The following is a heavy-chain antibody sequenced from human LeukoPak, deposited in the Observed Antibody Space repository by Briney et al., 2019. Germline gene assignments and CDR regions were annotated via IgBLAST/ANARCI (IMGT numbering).Heavy chain of an antibody. D-gene: IGHD6-19*01. Sequence: VASVKVSCKASGYTFTSYYIHWLRQAPGQGLEWMGIINPSGGSTNYAQKFQGRVTMTRDMSRSTVYMELSSLRSEDTAVYYCARDGVAGVYYFDYWGQGTLVTVSS. CDR3: ARDGVAGVYYFDY. J-gene: IGHJ4*02. CDR1: GYTFTSYY. CDR2: INPSGGST. V-gene: IGHV1-46*01.